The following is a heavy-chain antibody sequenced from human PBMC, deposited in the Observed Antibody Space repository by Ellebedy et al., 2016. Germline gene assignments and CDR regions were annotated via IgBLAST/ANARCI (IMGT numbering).Heavy chain of an antibody. CDR3: TTGSYGDLPLFDY. V-gene: IGHV3-15*01. J-gene: IGHJ4*02. D-gene: IGHD4-17*01. CDR2: IKSKTDGGTT. CDR1: GFTFSNAW. Sequence: GESLKISCAASGFTFSNAWMSWVRQAPGKGLEWVGRIKSKTDGGTTDYAAPVKGRFTISRDDSKNTLYLQMNSLKTEDTAVYYCTTGSYGDLPLFDYWGQGTLVTVSS.